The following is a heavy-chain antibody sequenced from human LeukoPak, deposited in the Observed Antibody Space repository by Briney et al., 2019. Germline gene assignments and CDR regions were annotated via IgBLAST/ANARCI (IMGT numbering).Heavy chain of an antibody. CDR2: IKQDGSEK. D-gene: IGHD2-2*01. V-gene: IGHV3-7*01. J-gene: IGHJ6*02. Sequence: GGSLRLSCAASGFTFSSYWMSWVRQAPGKGLEWVANIKQDGSEKYYVDSVKGRFTISRDNAKNSLYLQMNSLRAEDTAVYYCARDSLYQQLSSYGMDVWGQGTTVTVSS. CDR3: ARDSLYQQLSSYGMDV. CDR1: GFTFSSYW.